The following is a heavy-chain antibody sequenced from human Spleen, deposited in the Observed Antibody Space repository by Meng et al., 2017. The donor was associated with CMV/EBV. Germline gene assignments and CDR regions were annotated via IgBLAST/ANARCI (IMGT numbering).Heavy chain of an antibody. CDR2: IYTIGST. Sequence: GGSLRLSCAASGFTVSSNYMSWVRQAPGKGLEWVSVIYTIGSTYNADSVRGRFTISRENAKKSLYLQMNGLRAGDTAVYYCARGGNIVGWFDPWGQGTLVTVSS. V-gene: IGHV3-66*01. J-gene: IGHJ5*02. CDR3: ARGGNIVGWFDP. CDR1: GFTVSSNY. D-gene: IGHD2-15*01.